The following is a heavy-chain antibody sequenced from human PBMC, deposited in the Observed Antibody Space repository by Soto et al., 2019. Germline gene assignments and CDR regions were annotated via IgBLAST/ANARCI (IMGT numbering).Heavy chain of an antibody. CDR1: GFTFSSYS. V-gene: IGHV3-21*06. CDR3: ARDFKESQYYYYCMDV. D-gene: IGHD3-10*01. Sequence: EVQLVESGGGLVKPGGSLRLSCVVSGFTFSSYSMNWFRQAPGKGLEWVSSISSGSNYTYYADSVKDRFTISRDNAKNSVYLQMNSLRAEDTALYSCARDFKESQYYYYCMDVWGKGTTVTVSS. CDR2: ISSGSNYT. J-gene: IGHJ6*03.